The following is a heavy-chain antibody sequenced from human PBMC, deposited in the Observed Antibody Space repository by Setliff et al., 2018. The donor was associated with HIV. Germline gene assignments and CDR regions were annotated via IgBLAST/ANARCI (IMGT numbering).Heavy chain of an antibody. CDR2: IYPDDSAT. CDR3: SKHGFERKSPYNWFDS. CDR1: GYSFSDNW. D-gene: IGHD3-16*01. J-gene: IGHJ5*01. Sequence: GESLKISCKGFGYSFSDNWIGWVRQMPGKGLEWMGIIYPDDSATRYSPSFQGQVTISADKSINTAYLRWRSLRASDTAIYFCSKHGFERKSPYNWFDSWGQGTLVTVSS. V-gene: IGHV5-51*01.